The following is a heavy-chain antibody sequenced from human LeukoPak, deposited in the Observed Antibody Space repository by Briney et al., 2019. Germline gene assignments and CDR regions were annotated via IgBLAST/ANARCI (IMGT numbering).Heavy chain of an antibody. CDR2: IYYSGST. D-gene: IGHD3-22*01. Sequence: PSETLSLTCTVSGGSISSSSYYWGWIRQPPGKGLEWIGSIYYSGSTYYNPSLKSRVTISVDTSKNQFSPKLSSVTAADTAVYYCARREYYYDSSGYNDAFDIWGQGTMVTVSS. J-gene: IGHJ3*02. CDR1: GGSISSSSYY. V-gene: IGHV4-39*01. CDR3: ARREYYYDSSGYNDAFDI.